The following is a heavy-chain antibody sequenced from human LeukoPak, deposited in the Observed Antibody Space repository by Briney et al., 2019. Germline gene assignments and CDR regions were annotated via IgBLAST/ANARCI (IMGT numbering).Heavy chain of an antibody. J-gene: IGHJ4*02. CDR1: GFTFSSYS. CDR3: ARDLGYSSGWYPRVPHRDY. V-gene: IGHV3-21*01. Sequence: PGGSLRLSCAASGFTFSSYSMNWVRQAPGKGLEWVSSISSSSSYIYYADSVEGRFTISRDNAKNSLYLQMNSLRAEDTAVYYCARDLGYSSGWYPRVPHRDYWGQGTLVTVSS. CDR2: ISSSSSYI. D-gene: IGHD6-19*01.